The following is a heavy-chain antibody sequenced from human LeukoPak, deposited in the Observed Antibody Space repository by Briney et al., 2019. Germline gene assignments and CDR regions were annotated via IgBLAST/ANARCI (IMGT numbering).Heavy chain of an antibody. V-gene: IGHV3-21*01. Sequence: PGGSLRLSCAASGFTFSSYSMNWVRQAPGKGLEWVSSISSSSSYIYYADSVKGRFTISRDNAKNSLYLQMNSLRAEDTAVYYCARNYDYVWGSYRPNLYFDYWGQGTPVTVSS. J-gene: IGHJ4*02. CDR3: ARNYDYVWGSYRPNLYFDY. CDR2: ISSSSSYI. D-gene: IGHD3-16*02. CDR1: GFTFSSYS.